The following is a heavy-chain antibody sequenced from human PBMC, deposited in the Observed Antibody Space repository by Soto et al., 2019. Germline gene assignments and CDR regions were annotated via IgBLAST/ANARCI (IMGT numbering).Heavy chain of an antibody. D-gene: IGHD3-3*01. J-gene: IGHJ5*02. V-gene: IGHV4-59*01. CDR1: GGSISSYY. CDR2: IYYSGST. Sequence: SETLSLTCSVSGGSISSYYWSWIRQTPGKGLEWIGYIYYSGSTNYNPSLKSRVTLSVDTSKNQFSLKLSSVTAADTAVYYCARGGPYYDFWSGYYTNWSDPWGQGTLVTVSS. CDR3: ARGGPYYDFWSGYYTNWSDP.